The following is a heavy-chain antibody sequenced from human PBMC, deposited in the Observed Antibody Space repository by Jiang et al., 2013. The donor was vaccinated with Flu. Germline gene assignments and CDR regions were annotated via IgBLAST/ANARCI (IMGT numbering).Heavy chain of an antibody. V-gene: IGHV4-39*01. CDR1: GGSISSSSYY. J-gene: IGHJ4*02. Sequence: GSGLVKPSETLSLTCTVSGGSISSSSYYWGWIRQPPGKGLEWIGSIYYSGSTYYNPSLKSRVTISVDTSKNQFSLKLSSVTAADTVVYYCARHPKTLVALFDYWGPGNPGHRLL. CDR2: IYYSGST. D-gene: IGHD6-13*01. CDR3: ARHPKTLVALFDY.